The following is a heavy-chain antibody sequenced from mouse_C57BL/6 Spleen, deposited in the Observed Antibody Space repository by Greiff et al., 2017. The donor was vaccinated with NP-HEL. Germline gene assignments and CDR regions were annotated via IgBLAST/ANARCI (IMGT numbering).Heavy chain of an antibody. J-gene: IGHJ2*01. CDR1: GFSLTSYG. Sequence: QVQLKESGPGLVAPSQSLSITCTVSGFSLTSYGVHWVRQPPGKGLEWLVVIWSDGSTTYNSALKSRLSISKDNSKSQVFLKMNSLQTDDTAMYYCARHRYYGSSYYFDYWGQGTTLTVSS. CDR2: IWSDGST. CDR3: ARHRYYGSSYYFDY. V-gene: IGHV2-6-1*01. D-gene: IGHD1-1*01.